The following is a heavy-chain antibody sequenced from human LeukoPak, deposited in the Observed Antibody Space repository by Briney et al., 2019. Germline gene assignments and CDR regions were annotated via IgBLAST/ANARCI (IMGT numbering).Heavy chain of an antibody. J-gene: IGHJ6*02. CDR1: GFTFSSYG. CDR2: IWYDGSNK. CDR3: AREIRFLEWLASYYYYGMDV. D-gene: IGHD3-3*01. V-gene: IGHV3-33*01. Sequence: GGSLRLSCAASGFTFSSYGMHWVRQAPGKGLEWVAVIWYDGSNKYYADSVKGRFTISRDSSKNTLYLQMNSLRAEDTAVYYCAREIRFLEWLASYYYYGMDVWGQGTTVTVSS.